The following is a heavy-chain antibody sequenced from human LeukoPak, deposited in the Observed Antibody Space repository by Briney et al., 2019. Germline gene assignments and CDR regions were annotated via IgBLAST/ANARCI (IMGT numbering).Heavy chain of an antibody. J-gene: IGHJ3*02. D-gene: IGHD1-26*01. CDR1: GFTFSSYG. Sequence: GRSLRLSCAASGFTFSSYGIHWVRQAPGQGLEWVAVISYDGSNKYYADTVKGRFTISRDNSTNTLYMQMNSLRANDTAVYYCAKDLYRIVGVTREIFDIWGQGTMVTV. V-gene: IGHV3-30*18. CDR3: AKDLYRIVGVTREIFDI. CDR2: ISYDGSNK.